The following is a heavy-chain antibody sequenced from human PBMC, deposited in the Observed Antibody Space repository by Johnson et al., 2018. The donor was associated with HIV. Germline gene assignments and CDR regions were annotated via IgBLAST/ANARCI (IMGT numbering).Heavy chain of an antibody. Sequence: VQLVESGGGVIRPGGSLRLSCAASGFTFNDYDMSWVRQAPGKGLEWVSVIYSGGSNKYYADSVKGRFTISRDNSKNTLYLQMNSLRAEDTAVYYCARACITSDWDDAFDIWGQGTMVTVSS. CDR1: GFTFNDYD. CDR3: ARACITSDWDDAFDI. CDR2: IYSGGSNK. V-gene: IGHV3-23*03. J-gene: IGHJ3*02. D-gene: IGHD3-10*01.